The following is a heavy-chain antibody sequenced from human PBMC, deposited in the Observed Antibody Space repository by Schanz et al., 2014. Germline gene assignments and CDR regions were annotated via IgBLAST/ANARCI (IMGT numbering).Heavy chain of an antibody. CDR1: GFTVSSNH. CDR2: IYSGIGA. Sequence: EVQLLDSGGGLVKPGGSLRLSCAVSGFTVSSNHMSWVRQAPGKGLEWVSVIYSGIGAYYADSVKDRFTVSRDNSKNTVYLQMNRLRAEDTAVYYCARVHHYDPSGWGYFDYWGQGALVTVSS. D-gene: IGHD3-22*01. J-gene: IGHJ4*02. CDR3: ARVHHYDPSGWGYFDY. V-gene: IGHV3-66*01.